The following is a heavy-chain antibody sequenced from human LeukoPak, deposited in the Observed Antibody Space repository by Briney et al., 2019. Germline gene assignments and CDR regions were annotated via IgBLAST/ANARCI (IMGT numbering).Heavy chain of an antibody. CDR3: AREQGYYCDSSGYYYVGRYFDY. V-gene: IGHV3-66*01. CDR2: IYSGGST. D-gene: IGHD3-22*01. J-gene: IGHJ4*02. CDR1: GFTVSSNY. Sequence: QSGGSLRLSCAASGFTVSSNYMSWVRQAPGKGLEWVSVIYSGGSTYYADSVKGRFTISRDNSKNTLYLQMNSLRAVDTAVYYCAREQGYYCDSSGYYYVGRYFDYWGQGTLVTVSS.